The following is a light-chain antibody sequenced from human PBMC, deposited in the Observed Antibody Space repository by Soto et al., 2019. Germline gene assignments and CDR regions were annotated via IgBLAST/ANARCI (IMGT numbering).Light chain of an antibody. V-gene: IGKV3-15*01. CDR3: QQYVHWPPGA. Sequence: EIVVTQSPATLSVSPGERVTLSCRASQSVSSSLAWYQQRPGQAPRLLIYDTSTRAAGIAARFSGSGSGTEFTLTISSLQSEDSAVSYCQQYVHWPPGAFGQGTKVEIK. CDR2: DTS. CDR1: QSVSSS. J-gene: IGKJ1*01.